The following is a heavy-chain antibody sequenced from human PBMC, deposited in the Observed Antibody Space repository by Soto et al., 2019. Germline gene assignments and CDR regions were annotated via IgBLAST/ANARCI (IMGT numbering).Heavy chain of an antibody. J-gene: IGHJ4*02. Sequence: QVQLQESGPGLVKPSQTLSLTCTVSGCSISSGGYYWSWIRQHPAKGMEWSGYIYYSGSTYYNPSVTSRVTISIDTSKNLFSMKVSSVTAAFTSVYYCAREPSIWGQGTLVTVSS. V-gene: IGHV4-31*03. CDR1: GCSISSGGYY. CDR2: IYYSGST. CDR3: AREPSI.